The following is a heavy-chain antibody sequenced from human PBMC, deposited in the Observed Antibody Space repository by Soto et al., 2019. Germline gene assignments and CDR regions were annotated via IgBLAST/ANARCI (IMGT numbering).Heavy chain of an antibody. J-gene: IGHJ4*02. V-gene: IGHV4-4*02. CDR3: ARGYDRRGSPGRYFDF. CDR1: GASISSSDW. Sequence: SETLSLTCAVSGASISSSDWWSWIRQPPGKGLEWIGEISHSGSTNYNPSLRGRVTISLDKSKNQFSLRQTSVTATDTAVYYCARGYDRRGSPGRYFDFWGQGTLVTVSS. CDR2: ISHSGST. D-gene: IGHD3-22*01.